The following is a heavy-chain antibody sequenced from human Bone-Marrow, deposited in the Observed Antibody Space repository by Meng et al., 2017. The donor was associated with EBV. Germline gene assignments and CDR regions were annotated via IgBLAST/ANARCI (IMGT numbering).Heavy chain of an antibody. V-gene: IGHV3-15*01. D-gene: IGHD1-1*01. J-gene: IGHJ4*02. CDR3: ATESTTFEY. CDR2: VKSQADGGTT. Sequence: VELGAWGGGLVKPWGSLRLSCAASGFTFRKAWMSWVRQAPGKGLEWVGRVKSQADGGTTDYTAAVRGRFTISRDDSRNMLYLQINSLQIEDSALYYCATESTTFEYWGLGTLVTVSS. CDR1: GFTFRKAW.